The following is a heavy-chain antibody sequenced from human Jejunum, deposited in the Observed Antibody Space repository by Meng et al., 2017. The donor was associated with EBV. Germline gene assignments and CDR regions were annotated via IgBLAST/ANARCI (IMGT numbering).Heavy chain of an antibody. CDR2: INTYNGNT. V-gene: IGHV1-18*01. CDR3: ARDGETYGSGTYHCDY. D-gene: IGHD3-10*01. CDR1: GYAFSNYG. J-gene: IGHJ4*02. Sequence: QVQLVQSGAEVKRPGASVKVSCNTSGYAFSNYGIAWVRQAPEQGLEWMGWINTYNGNTNYAQKFQGRVTVTTDSSTNTAYMELRSLRSDDTAVYFCARDGETYGSGTYHCDYWGQGTLVTVSS.